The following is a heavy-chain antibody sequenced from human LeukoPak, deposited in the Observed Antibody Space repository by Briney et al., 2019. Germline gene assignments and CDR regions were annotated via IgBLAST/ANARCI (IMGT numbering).Heavy chain of an antibody. V-gene: IGHV3-11*04. Sequence: GGSLRLSCTASGFTFSDYYMNWIRQAPGKGLEWIAYIASGGSPIHYADSVKGRFTISRDNSKSTLYLQMNNLRAEDTAVYHCAKDESDIVVVPAAMRGANAFDIWGQGTMVTVSS. CDR2: IASGGSPI. D-gene: IGHD2-2*01. J-gene: IGHJ3*02. CDR3: AKDESDIVVVPAAMRGANAFDI. CDR1: GFTFSDYY.